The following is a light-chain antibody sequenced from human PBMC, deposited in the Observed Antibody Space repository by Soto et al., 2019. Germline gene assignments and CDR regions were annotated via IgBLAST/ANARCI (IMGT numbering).Light chain of an antibody. Sequence: QSVLTQPRSVSGSPGQSVTISCTGTSSDVGGYNYVSWYQQHPGKAPKLMIYDVSKRPSGVPDRFSGSKSGNTASLTISGLPAEDEADYYCCSYAGSYTYVFGTGNKVTVL. CDR1: SSDVGGYNY. CDR2: DVS. J-gene: IGLJ1*01. V-gene: IGLV2-11*01. CDR3: CSYAGSYTYV.